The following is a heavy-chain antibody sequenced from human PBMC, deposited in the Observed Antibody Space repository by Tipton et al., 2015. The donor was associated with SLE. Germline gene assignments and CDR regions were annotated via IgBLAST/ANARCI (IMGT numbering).Heavy chain of an antibody. CDR3: ARSSGY. Sequence: GSLRLSCAASGFTFSSYAMHWVRQAPGKGLEWVANIKQDGSEKYYVDSVKGRFTISRDNAKNSLYLQMNSLRAEDTAVYYCARSSGYWGQGTLVTVSS. CDR2: IKQDGSEK. D-gene: IGHD1-26*01. CDR1: GFTFSSYA. J-gene: IGHJ4*02. V-gene: IGHV3-7*03.